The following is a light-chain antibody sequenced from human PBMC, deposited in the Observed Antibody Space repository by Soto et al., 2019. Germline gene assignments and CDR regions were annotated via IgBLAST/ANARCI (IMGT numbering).Light chain of an antibody. Sequence: ALTQPASVSGSPGQSITISCTGTSSDVGSYNLVSWYQQHPGKAPKLMIYEGSKRPSGVSNRFSGSKSGNTASLTISGLQAEDEADYYCCSYAGSSTDVVFGGGTQLTVL. J-gene: IGLJ2*01. CDR1: SSDVGSYNL. V-gene: IGLV2-23*01. CDR2: EGS. CDR3: CSYAGSSTDVV.